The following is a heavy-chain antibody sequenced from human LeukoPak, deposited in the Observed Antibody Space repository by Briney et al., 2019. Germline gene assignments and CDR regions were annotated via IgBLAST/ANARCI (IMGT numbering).Heavy chain of an antibody. CDR3: ARAYPIYDILPGYRSYYFDY. V-gene: IGHV4-4*09. CDR2: IYPSGST. Sequence: SETLSLTCTLSGDSLSNYYWRWIRHSPGKGLERIGYIYPSGSTNYNPSLKSRVTISVDTSMNQFSLNLTSVTAADTAVYYCARAYPIYDILPGYRSYYFDYWGQGTLVTVSS. CDR1: GDSLSNYY. D-gene: IGHD3-9*01. J-gene: IGHJ4*02.